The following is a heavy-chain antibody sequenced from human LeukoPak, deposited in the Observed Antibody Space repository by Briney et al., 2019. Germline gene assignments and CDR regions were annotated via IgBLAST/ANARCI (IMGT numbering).Heavy chain of an antibody. CDR2: ISTNSGYT. CDR1: AGTFSSYA. J-gene: IGHJ3*02. Sequence: GASVNVSCKSSAGTFSSYAISWVRQAPGQGLEWMGWISTNSGYTGSAQNLEGRVTITTDTSTSTAYFELRSLTSDDTAVYYCARQSWRNDAFDIWGQGTMVTVSS. D-gene: IGHD1-1*01. CDR3: ARQSWRNDAFDI. V-gene: IGHV1-18*01.